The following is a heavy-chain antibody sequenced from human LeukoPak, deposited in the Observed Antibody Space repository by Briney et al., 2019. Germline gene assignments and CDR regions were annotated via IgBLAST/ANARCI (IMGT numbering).Heavy chain of an antibody. CDR2: IWYDGSNK. D-gene: IGHD2-21*02. Sequence: GGSLRLSCAASGFTFSSYGMHWVRQAPGKGLEWVAVIWYDGSNKYYADSVKGRFTISRDNSKNTLYLQMNSVRAEDTAVYHCAKDSGIVVVTFYFDYWGQGTLVTVSS. CDR3: AKDSGIVVVTFYFDY. V-gene: IGHV3-33*06. CDR1: GFTFSSYG. J-gene: IGHJ4*02.